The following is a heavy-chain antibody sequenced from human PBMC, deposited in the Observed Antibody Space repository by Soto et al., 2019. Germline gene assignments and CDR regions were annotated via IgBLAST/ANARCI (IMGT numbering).Heavy chain of an antibody. CDR1: GYTLTELS. V-gene: IGHV1-24*01. J-gene: IGHJ6*02. D-gene: IGHD3-9*01. CDR2: FDPEDGET. CDR3: AIARSFDWFPYYYYGMDV. Sequence: ASVKVSCKVSGYTLTELSMHWVRQAPGKGLEWMGGFDPEDGETIYAQKFQGRVTMTEDTSTDTAYMELSSLRSEDTAVYYCAIARSFDWFPYYYYGMDVWGQGTTVTVSS.